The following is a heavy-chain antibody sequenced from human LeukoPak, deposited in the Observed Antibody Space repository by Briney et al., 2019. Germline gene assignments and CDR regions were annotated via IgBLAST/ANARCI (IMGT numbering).Heavy chain of an antibody. V-gene: IGHV5-51*01. J-gene: IGHJ4*02. CDR1: GYRFTSYW. D-gene: IGHD6-19*01. CDR2: IYPGDSDT. Sequence: GGSLQISCMGSGYRFTSYWIGWVRQMPGKGLGWVGIIYPGDSDTRYSPSFQGQVTISADKSISTAYLQWSSLKASDTAMYYCARQPLGYSSGWGDYWGEGTLVTVSS. CDR3: ARQPLGYSSGWGDY.